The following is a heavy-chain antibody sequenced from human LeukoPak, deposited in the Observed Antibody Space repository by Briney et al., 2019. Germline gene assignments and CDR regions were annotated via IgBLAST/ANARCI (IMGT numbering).Heavy chain of an antibody. V-gene: IGHV3-23*01. CDR1: GFTFSSYA. CDR3: ARELPSGYSLNWFDP. CDR2: ISGSGGST. J-gene: IGHJ5*02. D-gene: IGHD3-22*01. Sequence: PGGSLRLSCAASGFTFSSYAMSWVRRAPGKGLEWVSAISGSGGSTYYADSVKGRFTISRDNSKNTLYLQMNSLRAEDTAVYYCARELPSGYSLNWFDPWGQGTLVTVSS.